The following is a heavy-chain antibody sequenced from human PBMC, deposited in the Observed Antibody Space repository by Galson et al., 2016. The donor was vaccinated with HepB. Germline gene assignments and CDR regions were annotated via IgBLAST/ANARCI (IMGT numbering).Heavy chain of an antibody. V-gene: IGHV4-31*03. J-gene: IGHJ3*02. CDR2: IYHSGNS. CDR3: ARAPGSFDI. CDR1: GDFLTRGSFY. Sequence: TLSLTCTVSGDFLTRGSFYWTWIRQLPGKGLEWIGYIYHSGNSHYNPSLKSRVTMSVDTSKNQFSLNLTSATAADTAVYYCARAPGSFDIWGRGTMVTVSS.